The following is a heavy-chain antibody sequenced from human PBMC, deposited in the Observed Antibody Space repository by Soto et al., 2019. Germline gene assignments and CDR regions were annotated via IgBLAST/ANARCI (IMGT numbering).Heavy chain of an antibody. Sequence: QLQLQETGPGLVKPSQTLSLTGTVSGGSISSGGYSWSWIRQHPVKGLEWIGYMYYVGSTYYNPCLNSRGTISVDTTKNKFSLKMRSLTASDNAVYCCARDLRFRGCYGMDVGGQGTTVTVSS. D-gene: IGHD3-3*01. V-gene: IGHV4-31*02. CDR1: GGSISSGGYS. CDR2: MYYVGST. CDR3: ARDLRFRGCYGMDV. J-gene: IGHJ6*02.